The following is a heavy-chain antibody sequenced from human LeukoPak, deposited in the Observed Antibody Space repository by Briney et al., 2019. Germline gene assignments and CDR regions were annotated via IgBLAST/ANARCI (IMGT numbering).Heavy chain of an antibody. J-gene: IGHJ6*03. V-gene: IGHV4-39*01. Sequence: SETLSLTCTVSGGSISSSSYYWGWIRQPPGKGLEWIGSIYYSGSTYHNPSLKSRVTISVDTSKNQFSLKLSSVTAADTAVYYCARVRKWLHYYYYYMDVWGKGTTVTVSS. CDR1: GGSISSSSYY. D-gene: IGHD5-12*01. CDR2: IYYSGST. CDR3: ARVRKWLHYYYYYMDV.